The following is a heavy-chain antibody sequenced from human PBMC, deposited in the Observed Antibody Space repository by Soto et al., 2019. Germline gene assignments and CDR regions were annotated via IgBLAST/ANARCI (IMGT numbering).Heavy chain of an antibody. CDR1: GYIFTNHY. CDR3: AGADYYDSSGFYYDY. D-gene: IGHD3-22*01. V-gene: IGHV1-46*01. Sequence: QVQLVQSGAEVKKPGASVKVSCKASGYIFTNHYIHWVRQAPGQGLEWMGIINPSGGSTNYLQKFEGRVTMTRDTSTSTDYMELSSLRSEDTAVYFCAGADYYDSSGFYYDYWGQGTLVTVSS. CDR2: INPSGGST. J-gene: IGHJ4*02.